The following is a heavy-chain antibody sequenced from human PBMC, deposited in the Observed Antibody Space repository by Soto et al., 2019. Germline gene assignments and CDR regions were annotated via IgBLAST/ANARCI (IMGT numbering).Heavy chain of an antibody. Sequence: KTSETLSLTCTVSGGSIFSHYWWTWVRQPPGQGLEWIGEIYRTGSTNYNPSLKSRVTISLDKSENQFSLKVTSLTAADTAVYYCASRDPGTSVDYWGQGTLVTVSS. CDR1: GGSIFSHYW. J-gene: IGHJ4*02. CDR3: ASRDPGTSVDY. CDR2: IYRTGST. D-gene: IGHD1-7*01. V-gene: IGHV4-4*02.